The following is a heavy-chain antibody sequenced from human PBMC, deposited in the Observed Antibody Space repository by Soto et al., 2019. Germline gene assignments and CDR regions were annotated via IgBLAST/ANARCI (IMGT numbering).Heavy chain of an antibody. V-gene: IGHV4-59*12. CDR2: IYYSGST. D-gene: IGHD2-15*01. Sequence: PSETLSLTCTVSGGSISSYYWSWIRQPPGKGLEWIGYIYYSGSTNYNPSLKSRVTISVDTSKNQFSLKLSSVTAADTAMYYCARGRGYCSGGSCYSPYYYYYYMDVWGKGTTVTVSS. J-gene: IGHJ6*03. CDR3: ARGRGYCSGGSCYSPYYYYYYMDV. CDR1: GGSISSYY.